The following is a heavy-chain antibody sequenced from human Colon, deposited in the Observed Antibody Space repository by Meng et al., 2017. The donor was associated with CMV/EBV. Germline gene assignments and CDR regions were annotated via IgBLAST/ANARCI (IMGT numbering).Heavy chain of an antibody. CDR2: INPYSGDT. J-gene: IGHJ4*02. D-gene: IGHD3-3*01. V-gene: IGHV1-2*02. CDR1: GYTFTGYL. CDR3: GTFGGDFDY. Sequence: QVHLMQSGAKMREPGASVKVSCKASGYTFTGYLIHWVRQAPGQGLEWMGWINPYSGDTIYAQKFEVGVTMTRDASITTAYLELSSLKSDDTAVYYCGTFGGDFDYWGQGTLVTVSS.